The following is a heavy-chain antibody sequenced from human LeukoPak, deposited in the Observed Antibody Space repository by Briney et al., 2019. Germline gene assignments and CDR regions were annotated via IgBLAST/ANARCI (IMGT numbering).Heavy chain of an antibody. CDR2: ISSSGSTI. Sequence: GGSLRLSCAASGFTFSDYYMSWIRQAPGKGLEWVSYISSSGSTIYYADSVKGRFTVSRDNAKNSLYLQMNSLRAEDTAVYYCARGKTRYYYDSSGYYPFDYWGQGILVTVSS. CDR1: GFTFSDYY. J-gene: IGHJ4*02. CDR3: ARGKTRYYYDSSGYYPFDY. V-gene: IGHV3-11*04. D-gene: IGHD3-22*01.